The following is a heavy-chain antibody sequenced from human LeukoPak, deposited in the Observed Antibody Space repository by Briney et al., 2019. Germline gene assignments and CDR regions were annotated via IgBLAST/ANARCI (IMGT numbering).Heavy chain of an antibody. CDR1: GYTLTELS. Sequence: GASVKVSCKVSGYTLTELSMHWVRQAPGQGLEWMGWINPNSGGTNYAQKFQGRVTMTRDTSISTAYMELSRLRSDDTAVYYCARDHYDFWSGYYKYNWFDPWGQGTLVTVS. J-gene: IGHJ5*02. V-gene: IGHV1-2*02. CDR3: ARDHYDFWSGYYKYNWFDP. D-gene: IGHD3-3*01. CDR2: INPNSGGT.